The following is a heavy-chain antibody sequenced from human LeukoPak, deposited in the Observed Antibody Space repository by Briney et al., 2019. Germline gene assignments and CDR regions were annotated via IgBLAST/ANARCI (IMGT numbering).Heavy chain of an antibody. CDR2: MNPNSGNT. CDR1: GYTFTSYD. Sequence: ASVTVSCKASGYTFTSYDINWVRQATGQGLEWMGWMNPNSGNTGYAQKFQGRVTMTRNTSISTAYMELSSLRSEDTAVYYCAAYSSGWYSTGNDAFDIWGQGTMVTVSS. CDR3: AAYSSGWYSTGNDAFDI. D-gene: IGHD6-19*01. J-gene: IGHJ3*02. V-gene: IGHV1-8*01.